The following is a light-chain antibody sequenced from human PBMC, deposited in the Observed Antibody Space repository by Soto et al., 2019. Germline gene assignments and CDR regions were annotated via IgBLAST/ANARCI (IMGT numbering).Light chain of an antibody. CDR3: QQYGSSPPGT. CDR2: AVS. Sequence: EIVLTQSPGTLSLSPGERATLSCRASQSVPNNYLAWYQQKPGQAPRRLIYAVSTRSTGTPDRFSGSGSGTDFTLPISTLEPEDFAVYYCQQYGSSPPGTFGQGTKVEIK. CDR1: QSVPNNY. V-gene: IGKV3-20*01. J-gene: IGKJ1*01.